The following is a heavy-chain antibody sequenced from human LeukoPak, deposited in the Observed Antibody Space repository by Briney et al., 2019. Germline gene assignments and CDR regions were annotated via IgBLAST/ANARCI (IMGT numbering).Heavy chain of an antibody. J-gene: IGHJ4*02. CDR1: GESLSDHD. CDR3: ARGKGDLSMIVMIVTAVEFYFDS. V-gene: IGHV4-34*01. Sequence: SETLSLTCAVFGESLSDHDWSWIRQPPGKGLEWIGEINHRGATNYNPSLKSRVTLSLDTSKNQVSLKLNSLTAADTAVYYCARGKGDLSMIVMIVTAVEFYFDSWGPGTLVTVSS. D-gene: IGHD3-22*01. CDR2: INHRGAT.